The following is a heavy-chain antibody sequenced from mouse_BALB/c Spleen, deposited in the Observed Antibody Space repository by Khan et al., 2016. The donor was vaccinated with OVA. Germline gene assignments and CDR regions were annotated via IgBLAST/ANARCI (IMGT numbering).Heavy chain of an antibody. V-gene: IGHV2-6-4*01. CDR3: ARAYYRYDGYYAMDY. D-gene: IGHD2-14*01. CDR1: GFSLSRYN. CDR2: IWGGGGT. J-gene: IGHJ4*01. Sequence: VQLQESGPGLVAPSQSLSITCTVSGFSLSRYNIHWVRQPPGKGLEWLGMIWGGGGTDYNSTLKSRLTLRKDNLKSQVLLKMNSLQTDDTAMYYCARAYYRYDGYYAMDYWGQGTSVTVSS.